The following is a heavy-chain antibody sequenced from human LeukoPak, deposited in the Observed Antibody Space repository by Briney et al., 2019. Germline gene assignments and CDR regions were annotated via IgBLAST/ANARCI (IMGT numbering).Heavy chain of an antibody. D-gene: IGHD6-25*01. CDR2: IWYDGTKK. J-gene: IGHJ6*02. V-gene: IGHV3-33*01. Sequence: PGGSLTLSWVASGFTYGSYYMHWGRQAPGKGLEWVAIIWYDGTKKNYADAVKGRFNISRDNSKNTMYLKVSTLRADDTAVYYCARSAAMSYYYYYGLDVWGQGTPVTVS. CDR3: ARSAAMSYYYYYGLDV. CDR1: GFTYGSYY.